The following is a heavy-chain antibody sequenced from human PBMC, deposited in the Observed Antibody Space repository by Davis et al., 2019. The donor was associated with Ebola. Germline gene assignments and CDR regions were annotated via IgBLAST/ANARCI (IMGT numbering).Heavy chain of an antibody. V-gene: IGHV4-34*01. J-gene: IGHJ3*02. CDR1: GGSISSYY. CDR3: ARVNTIFGVVLSAFDI. Sequence: SETLSLTCTVSGGSISSYYWSWIRQPPGKGLEWIGKINHSGSTNYNPSLKSRVTISVDTSKNQFSLKLSSVTAADTAVYYCARVNTIFGVVLSAFDIWGQGTMVTVSS. CDR2: INHSGST. D-gene: IGHD3-3*01.